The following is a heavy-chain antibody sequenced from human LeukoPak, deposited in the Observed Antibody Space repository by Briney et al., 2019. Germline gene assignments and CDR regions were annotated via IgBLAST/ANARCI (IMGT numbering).Heavy chain of an antibody. CDR3: ARLLRPSSYGYAVGYFYY. J-gene: IGHJ4*02. Sequence: GESLKISCKGSGYSFTSYWIGWVRQMPGKGLEWMGIIYPGDSDTRYSPSFQGQVTISADKSISTAYLQWSSLKAPDTAMYYCARLLRPSSYGYAVGYFYYWGQGTLVTVSS. V-gene: IGHV5-51*01. CDR2: IYPGDSDT. CDR1: GYSFTSYW. D-gene: IGHD5-18*01.